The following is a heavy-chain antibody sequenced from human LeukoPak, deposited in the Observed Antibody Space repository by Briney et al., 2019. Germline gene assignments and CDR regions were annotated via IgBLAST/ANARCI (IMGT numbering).Heavy chain of an antibody. CDR1: GFTVSSKY. CDR2: IYGGGGT. CDR3: GRVNRGDAFDI. V-gene: IGHV3-66*01. J-gene: IGHJ3*02. D-gene: IGHD3-16*02. Sequence: PGGSLRLSCAASGFTVSSKYMGWVRQAAGKGVEWAAGIYGGGGTDYADSVKGRFSISRDNSKNTLYLQMNSLRAEDTAVYYCGRVNRGDAFDIGGQATLVTV.